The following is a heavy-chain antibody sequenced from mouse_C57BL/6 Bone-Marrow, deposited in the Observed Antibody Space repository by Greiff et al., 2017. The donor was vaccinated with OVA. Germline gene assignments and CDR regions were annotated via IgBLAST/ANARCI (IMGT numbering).Heavy chain of an antibody. Sequence: EVQLQQSGAELVRPGASVKLSCTASGFNIKDDYMHWVKQRPEQGLEWIGWIDPENGDTEYASKFQGKATITADTSSNTAYLQLSILTSEDTAVYYCTPYYGSSYPAWFAYWGQGTLVTVSA. D-gene: IGHD1-1*01. CDR2: IDPENGDT. CDR3: TPYYGSSYPAWFAY. CDR1: GFNIKDDY. V-gene: IGHV14-4*01. J-gene: IGHJ3*01.